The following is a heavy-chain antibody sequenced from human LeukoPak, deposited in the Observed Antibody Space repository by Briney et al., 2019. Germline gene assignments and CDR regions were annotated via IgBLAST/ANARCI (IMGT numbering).Heavy chain of an antibody. Sequence: ASVKVSCKASGYTFTGYYMHWVRQAPGQGLEWMGWINPNSGDTNYAQKFQGRVTMTRDTSISTAYMELSRLRSDDMAVYYCARGQMRDVVPTTPFDYWGQGTLVTVSS. CDR3: ARGQMRDVVPTTPFDY. D-gene: IGHD5-12*01. CDR1: GYTFTGYY. V-gene: IGHV1-2*02. J-gene: IGHJ4*02. CDR2: INPNSGDT.